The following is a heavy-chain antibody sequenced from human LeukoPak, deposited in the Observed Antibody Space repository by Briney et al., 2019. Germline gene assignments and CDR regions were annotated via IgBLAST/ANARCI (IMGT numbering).Heavy chain of an antibody. V-gene: IGHV7-4-1*02. CDR2: INTNTGNP. D-gene: IGHD3-9*01. J-gene: IGHJ3*02. Sequence: ASVKVSCKASGYTFTSYAMNWVRQAPGQGLEWMGWINTNTGNPTYAQGFTGRFVFSLDTSVSTAYLQISSLKAEDTAVYYCATLVSVLRYFDWLDAFDIWGQGTMVTVSS. CDR3: ATLVSVLRYFDWLDAFDI. CDR1: GYTFTSYA.